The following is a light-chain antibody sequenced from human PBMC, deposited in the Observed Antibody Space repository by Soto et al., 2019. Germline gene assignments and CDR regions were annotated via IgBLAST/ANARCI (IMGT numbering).Light chain of an antibody. J-gene: IGKJ4*02. CDR2: AAS. CDR3: QQYNSFSKT. V-gene: IGKV1-5*01. CDR1: QSIGYW. Sequence: DIQMTQSPSRLSASVGDRVTITCRASQSIGYWLAWYQQKPGKAPNLLIYAASTLETGVPSMFSGSGYGTEFTLAIASRQPDESASYYCQQYNSFSKTFGRGTKVEIK.